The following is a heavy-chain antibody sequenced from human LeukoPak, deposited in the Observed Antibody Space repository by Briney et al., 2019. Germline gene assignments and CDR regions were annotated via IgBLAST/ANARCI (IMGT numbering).Heavy chain of an antibody. Sequence: GGSLRLSCAASGFTFSSSDMHWVRQAPGKGLEWVSVIYSGGSTYYANSVKGRFTISRDNSKNTLYLQMNSLRAEDTAVYYCARTQNHYDSSGYDFDYWGQGTLVTVSS. CDR3: ARTQNHYDSSGYDFDY. CDR2: IYSGGST. V-gene: IGHV3-66*01. D-gene: IGHD3-22*01. J-gene: IGHJ4*02. CDR1: GFTFSSSD.